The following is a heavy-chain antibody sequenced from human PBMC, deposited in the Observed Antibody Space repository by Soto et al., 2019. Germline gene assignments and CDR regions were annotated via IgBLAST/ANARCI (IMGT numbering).Heavy chain of an antibody. D-gene: IGHD6-19*01. Sequence: SETLSLTCTVSGGSIISSSYYWGWIRQPPGKGLEWIGSIYYSGSAYYNPSLKSRVTISVDTSKNQFSLKLSSVTAADTAVYYCANFHPDRQSFDYWGQGTLVTVS. CDR1: GGSIISSSYY. CDR2: IYYSGSA. V-gene: IGHV4-39*01. CDR3: ANFHPDRQSFDY. J-gene: IGHJ4*02.